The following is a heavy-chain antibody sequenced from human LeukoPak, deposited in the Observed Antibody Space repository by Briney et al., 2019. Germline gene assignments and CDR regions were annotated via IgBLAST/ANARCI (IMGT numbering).Heavy chain of an antibody. D-gene: IGHD3-22*01. V-gene: IGHV4-4*02. CDR2: IYHSGST. CDR3: ARHKGYDSSGYVLAFDI. J-gene: IGHJ3*02. CDR1: GGSISNSNW. Sequence: SGTLSLTCAVSGGSISNSNWWTWVRQPPGKGLEWIGEIYHSGSTNYNPSLNSRVTMSVDKSKNQSSLKLSSVTAADTAVYYCARHKGYDSSGYVLAFDIWGQGTMVTVSS.